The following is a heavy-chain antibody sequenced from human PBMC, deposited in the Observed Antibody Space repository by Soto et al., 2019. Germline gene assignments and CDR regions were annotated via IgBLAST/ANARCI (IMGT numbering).Heavy chain of an antibody. CDR2: IKEDGSAN. Sequence: EVELVESGGGLVQPGGSLRLSCVASGFTFSSYWMSWVRQAPGKGLEWVADIKEDGSANYYVDSVKGRFTISRDNAKNSVYLQVNSLRVEATAVYYCARDARLYCIDGKSYWGFDLWGQGTLVTVSS. CDR1: GFTFSSYW. D-gene: IGHD2-15*01. V-gene: IGHV3-7*01. CDR3: ARDARLYCIDGKSYWGFDL. J-gene: IGHJ4*02.